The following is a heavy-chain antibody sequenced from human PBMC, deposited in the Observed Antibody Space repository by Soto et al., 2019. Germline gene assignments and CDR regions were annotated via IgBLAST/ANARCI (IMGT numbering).Heavy chain of an antibody. D-gene: IGHD3-22*01. Sequence: GSLRLSCAASGFTFSTYAMSWVRQAPGKGLEWVSGISGSGGNTYYVDSVKGRFIVSRDNSRNTLYLQMNSLRAEDTAVYYCAKVNNYYDNSGSYWGQGTLVTVSS. V-gene: IGHV3-23*01. CDR1: GFTFSTYA. J-gene: IGHJ4*02. CDR2: ISGSGGNT. CDR3: AKVNNYYDNSGSY.